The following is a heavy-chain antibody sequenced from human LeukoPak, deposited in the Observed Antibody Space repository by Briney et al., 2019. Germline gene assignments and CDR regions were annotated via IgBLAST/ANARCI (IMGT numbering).Heavy chain of an antibody. D-gene: IGHD2/OR15-2a*01. Sequence: SETLSLTCTVSGGSINNYYWRWVRQPPGAGLEWLAYIYYTGSTNYNPSLKTRLTISVDTSKNQFSLRLNSVTAADTAVYYCARFSQYYDSPTHYLDYWGQGILVAVSS. CDR2: IYYTGST. CDR3: ARFSQYYDSPTHYLDY. CDR1: GGSINNYY. V-gene: IGHV4-59*08. J-gene: IGHJ4*02.